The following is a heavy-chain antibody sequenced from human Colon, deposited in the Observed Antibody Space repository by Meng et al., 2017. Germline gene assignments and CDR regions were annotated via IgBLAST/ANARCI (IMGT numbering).Heavy chain of an antibody. CDR1: GFTLSSDW. Sequence: GESLKISCEASGFTLSSDWMHWVRQGPGKGLVWVSRISNDGRITNYADSVKGRFTISRDNAKNTAYLQMNSLRDEDTAVYYCTRGYYGKYGKFDPWGQGTPVTVSS. CDR3: TRGYYGKYGKFDP. V-gene: IGHV3-74*01. J-gene: IGHJ5*02. D-gene: IGHD2/OR15-2a*01. CDR2: ISNDGRIT.